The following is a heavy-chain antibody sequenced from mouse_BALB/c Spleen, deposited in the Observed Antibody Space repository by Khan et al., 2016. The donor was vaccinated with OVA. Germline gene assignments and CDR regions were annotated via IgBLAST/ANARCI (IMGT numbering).Heavy chain of an antibody. Sequence: EVELVESGPGLVKPSQSLSLTCTVTGYSITSDYAWYWIRQFPGNQLEWMGFISYSGNTNYNPSLKSRITITRDTSKNQFFLQLNSVTTEDTATYYCARVYGGDFDYWGQGTTLTVSS. CDR3: ARVYGGDFDY. V-gene: IGHV3-2*02. CDR1: GYSITSDYA. D-gene: IGHD1-1*01. CDR2: ISYSGNT. J-gene: IGHJ2*01.